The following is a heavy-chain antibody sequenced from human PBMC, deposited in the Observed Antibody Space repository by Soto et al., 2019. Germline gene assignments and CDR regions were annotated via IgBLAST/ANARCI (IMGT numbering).Heavy chain of an antibody. CDR3: ATGGRGYSSAPRFYFEY. J-gene: IGHJ4*02. V-gene: IGHV1-69*01. Sequence: QVQLVQSGAEVKKPGSSVKVSCQASGGIFSSNAISCVRQAPGQGLEWMGGILPIFDTTHYAQKFQGRVTITADESTSTAYMELSSLKSEDTALYDCATGGRGYSSAPRFYFEYWGQGTLVTVSS. CDR2: ILPIFDTT. CDR1: GGIFSSNA. D-gene: IGHD5-18*01.